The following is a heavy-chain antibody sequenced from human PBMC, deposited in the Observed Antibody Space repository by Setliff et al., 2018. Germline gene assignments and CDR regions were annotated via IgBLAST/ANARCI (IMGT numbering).Heavy chain of an antibody. J-gene: IGHJ4*02. Sequence: ASVKVSCKASGYTFTSYGISWVRQATGQGLEWMGYISAYNGHTNYGEKVQGRIAMTTDTSTNTAYMELRNLRSDDTAVYYCARDTPPRYTGYSDGWAPFDFWGQGTLVTVSS. D-gene: IGHD6-19*01. CDR3: ARDTPPRYTGYSDGWAPFDF. CDR1: GYTFTSYG. CDR2: ISAYNGHT. V-gene: IGHV1-18*01.